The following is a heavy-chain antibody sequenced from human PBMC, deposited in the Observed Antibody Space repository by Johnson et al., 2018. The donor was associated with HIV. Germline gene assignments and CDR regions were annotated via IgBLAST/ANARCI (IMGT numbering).Heavy chain of an antibody. CDR1: GFTFSSYG. D-gene: IGHD6-19*01. Sequence: QVQLVESGGGVVQPGGSLRLSCAASGFTFSSYGMHWVRQAPGKGLEWVSFIRYDGGNKYYADSVKGRFTISRDNSKNTLYLQMNSLRAGDTAVYSCAKDRAAVAGPGGGAFDIWGQGTMVTVSS. CDR2: IRYDGGNK. J-gene: IGHJ3*02. CDR3: AKDRAAVAGPGGGAFDI. V-gene: IGHV3-30*02.